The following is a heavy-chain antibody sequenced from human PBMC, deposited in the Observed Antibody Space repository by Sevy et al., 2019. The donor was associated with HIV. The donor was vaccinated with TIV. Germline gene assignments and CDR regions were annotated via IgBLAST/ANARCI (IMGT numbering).Heavy chain of an antibody. CDR3: TRGYYYDSSGYSDY. V-gene: IGHV3-49*04. J-gene: IGHJ4*02. CDR2: IRSKDYGGAT. D-gene: IGHD3-22*01. Sequence: GGSLRLSCTGSGFTFGDYAMSWVRQAPGMGLEWVGFIRSKDYGGATEYSASVKGGFTTSKKDSKSIADLQMNSLKTADTAVYYCTRGYYYDSSGYSDYWGQGTLVTVSS. CDR1: GFTFGDYA.